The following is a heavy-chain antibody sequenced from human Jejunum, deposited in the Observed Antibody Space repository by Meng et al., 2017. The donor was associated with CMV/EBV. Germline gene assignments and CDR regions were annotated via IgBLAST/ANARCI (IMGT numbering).Heavy chain of an antibody. CDR1: GFTFSDYW. V-gene: IGHV3-7*01. Sequence: CAASGFTFSDYWMTWVRQAPGKGLEWVGNINKDESEKNYLGSVKGRFTISRDNAKNLLYLQMSSLRAEDTAVYYCVRDCRREHLFDYWGQGTLVTVSS. CDR3: VRDCRREHLFDY. CDR2: INKDESEK. J-gene: IGHJ4*02. D-gene: IGHD1/OR15-1a*01.